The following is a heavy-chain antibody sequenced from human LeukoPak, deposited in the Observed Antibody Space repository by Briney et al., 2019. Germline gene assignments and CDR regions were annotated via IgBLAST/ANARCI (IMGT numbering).Heavy chain of an antibody. D-gene: IGHD3-10*01. J-gene: IGHJ3*02. CDR2: IYYSGST. CDR3: ARSPGGAFDI. V-gene: IGHV4-59*01. Sequence: SETLSLTCTVSGGSISRYYWSWIRQPPGKGLELIGDIYYSGSTNYNPSLKSRVTISVDTSKSQFYLKLSSVTAADTAVYYCARSPGGAFDIWGQGTMVTVAS. CDR1: GGSISRYY.